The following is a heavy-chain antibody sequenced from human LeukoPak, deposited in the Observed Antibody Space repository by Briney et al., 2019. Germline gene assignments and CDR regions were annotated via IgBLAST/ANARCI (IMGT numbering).Heavy chain of an antibody. Sequence: GGSLRLSCAAPEFTFSSYSMNWVRQAPGKGLEWVSSISSSSSYIYYADSVKGRFTISRDNAKNSLYLQMNSLRAEDTAVYYCARGPLGYSYGYDAFDIWGQGTMVTVSS. D-gene: IGHD5-18*01. V-gene: IGHV3-21*01. CDR1: EFTFSSYS. CDR3: ARGPLGYSYGYDAFDI. CDR2: ISSSSSYI. J-gene: IGHJ3*02.